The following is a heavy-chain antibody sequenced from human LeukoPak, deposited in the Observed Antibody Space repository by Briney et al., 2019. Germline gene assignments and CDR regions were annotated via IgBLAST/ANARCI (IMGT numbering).Heavy chain of an antibody. CDR2: IYYSGST. CDR3: ARRTGRQYYDILSYNWFDP. D-gene: IGHD3-9*01. J-gene: IGHJ5*02. CDR1: GGSISSYY. Sequence: SETLSLTCTVSGGSISSYYWSWIRQPPGKGLEWIGYIYYSGSTNYNPSLKSRVTISVDTSKNQFSLKLSSVTAADTAVYYCARRTGRQYYDILSYNWFDPWGQGTLVTVSS. V-gene: IGHV4-59*08.